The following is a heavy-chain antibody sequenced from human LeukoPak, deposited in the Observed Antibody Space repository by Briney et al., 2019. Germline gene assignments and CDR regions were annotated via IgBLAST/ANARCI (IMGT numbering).Heavy chain of an antibody. D-gene: IGHD6-19*01. CDR2: ISDSGDST. CDR1: GFAFSSQA. CDR3: AKDARRSDGWYFFDH. V-gene: IGHV3-23*01. Sequence: GGSVRLSCAASGFAFSSQAMGWVRQAPGKGLEWVSVISDSGDSTYYADSVKGRFTISRDNSKNTLYLQMISLRAEDTAIYYCAKDARRSDGWYFFDHWGQGTLVTVSS. J-gene: IGHJ4*02.